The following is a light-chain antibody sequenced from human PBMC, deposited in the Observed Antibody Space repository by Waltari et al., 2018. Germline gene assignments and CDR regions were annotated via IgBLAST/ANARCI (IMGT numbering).Light chain of an antibody. Sequence: QSALTQPRSVSGSPGQSVTISGTGTSSDVGGSNYVSWYQQHPGKAPKLMIYDVSKRPSGVPDRFSGSKSGNTASLTISGLQAEDEADYYCCSYAGSYPVVFGGGTKLTVL. CDR1: SSDVGGSNY. CDR3: CSYAGSYPVV. V-gene: IGLV2-11*01. CDR2: DVS. J-gene: IGLJ2*01.